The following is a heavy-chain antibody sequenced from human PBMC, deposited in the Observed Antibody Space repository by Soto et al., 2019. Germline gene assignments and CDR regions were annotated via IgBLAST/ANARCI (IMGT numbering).Heavy chain of an antibody. CDR2: INAYNGNT. J-gene: IGHJ4*02. CDR1: GYTFTSYG. Sequence: QVQLVQSGAEVKKPGASVKVSCKASGYTFTSYGISWVRQAPGQGLEWMGWINAYNGNTNYAQQFEGRVPVTTEIPKGTAYMEVRRLGCDDTGVYCCARDVGYGLIDYWGQGTLVTVSS. CDR3: ARDVGYGLIDY. D-gene: IGHD5-18*01. V-gene: IGHV1-18*01.